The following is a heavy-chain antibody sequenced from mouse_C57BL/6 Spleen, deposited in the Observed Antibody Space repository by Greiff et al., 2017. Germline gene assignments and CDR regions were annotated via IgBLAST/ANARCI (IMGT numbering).Heavy chain of an antibody. D-gene: IGHD2-5*01. CDR3: ARGLYSNSYAMDY. CDR2: IDPSDSYT. Sequence: VQLQQPGAELVKPGASVKLSCKASGYTFTSYWMQWVKQRPGQGLEWIGEIDPSDSYTNYNQKFKGKASLTVDTSSSTAYMQLSSLTSEDSAVYYCARGLYSNSYAMDYWGHGTSGTVSS. V-gene: IGHV1-50*01. J-gene: IGHJ4*01. CDR1: GYTFTSYW.